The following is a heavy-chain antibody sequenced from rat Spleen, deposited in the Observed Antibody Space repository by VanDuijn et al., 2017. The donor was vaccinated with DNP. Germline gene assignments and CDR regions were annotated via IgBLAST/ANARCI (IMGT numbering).Heavy chain of an antibody. CDR2: INTDSRTI. Sequence: EVRLVESGGGLVQPGRSLKLSCAASGFNFKDYWMGWVRQAPGKGLEWIAEINTDSRTIKYSPSLKDKFTISRDNAQNTLYLQMNKLRSEDTAIYYCVREDRGVDYWGQGVMVTVSS. J-gene: IGHJ2*01. CDR1: GFNFKDYW. CDR3: VREDRGVDY. D-gene: IGHD1-11*01. V-gene: IGHV4-2*01.